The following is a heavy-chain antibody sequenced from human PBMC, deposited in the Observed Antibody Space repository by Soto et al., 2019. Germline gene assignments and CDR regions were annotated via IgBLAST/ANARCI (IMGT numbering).Heavy chain of an antibody. V-gene: IGHV3-48*01. CDR1: GFTFNSYS. D-gene: IGHD6-13*01. Sequence: ESGGGLVQPGGSLRLSCAASGFTFNSYSMNWVRQAPGKGLEWISYISSSGTTIYYADSVKGRFTISRDNAENSLFLQMNSLRGEDTAVYYCADIGTWSSSGYWGQGTLVTVSS. CDR2: ISSSGTTI. J-gene: IGHJ4*02. CDR3: ADIGTWSSSGY.